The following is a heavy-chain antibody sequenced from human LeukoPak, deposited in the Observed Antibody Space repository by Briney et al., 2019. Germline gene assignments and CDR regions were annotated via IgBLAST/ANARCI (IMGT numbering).Heavy chain of an antibody. CDR2: ISRDGNNE. CDR1: GFTFGDYA. V-gene: IGHV3-30*04. J-gene: IGHJ4*02. Sequence: PGGSLRLSCTASGFTFGDYAMSWVRQAPGKGLEWVAVISRDGNNEYYADSVKGRFTISRDNSKNTLYLQMNTLRAEDTAVYYCASPWEGFYDSSGAFDYWGQGTLVTVSS. D-gene: IGHD3-22*01. CDR3: ASPWEGFYDSSGAFDY.